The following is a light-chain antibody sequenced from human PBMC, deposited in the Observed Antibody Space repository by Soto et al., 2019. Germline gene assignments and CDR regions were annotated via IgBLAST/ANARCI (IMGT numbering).Light chain of an antibody. J-gene: IGKJ2*01. V-gene: IGKV1-5*03. Sequence: DIQMTQSPSTLSASVGDRVTITCRASQSISSWLAWYQQKPGKAPNLLIYKASSLESGVPSRFSGSGSGTEFTLTISSLQPDDCATYYCQQYNSYSGTFGQGTKLESK. CDR2: KAS. CDR1: QSISSW. CDR3: QQYNSYSGT.